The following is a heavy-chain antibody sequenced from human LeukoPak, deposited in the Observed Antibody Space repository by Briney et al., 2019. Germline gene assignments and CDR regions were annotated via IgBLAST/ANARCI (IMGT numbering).Heavy chain of an antibody. J-gene: IGHJ4*02. V-gene: IGHV1-3*01. Sequence: ASVKVSCKASGYTFTRYAMHWVRQAPGQRLEWMGWINAGNGNTKYSQKFQGRVTITRDTSATTAYKELSSLRSEDTAVYYCARDAQLWLGYFDYWGQGTLVTVSS. CDR2: INAGNGNT. CDR3: ARDAQLWLGYFDY. CDR1: GYTFTRYA. D-gene: IGHD5-18*01.